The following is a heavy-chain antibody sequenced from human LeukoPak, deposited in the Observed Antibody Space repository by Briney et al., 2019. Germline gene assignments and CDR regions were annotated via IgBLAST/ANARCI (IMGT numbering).Heavy chain of an antibody. D-gene: IGHD3-22*01. CDR3: ANFGGDSSGYYYPLDY. Sequence: GGSLRLSCAASGFTFSSYAMSWVRQAPGKGLEWVSTISISGGSTYYADSVKGRFTISRDNSKNTLYLQMNSLRAEDTAVYYWANFGGDSSGYYYPLDYWGQGTLVTVSS. CDR1: GFTFSSYA. V-gene: IGHV3-23*01. J-gene: IGHJ4*02. CDR2: ISISGGST.